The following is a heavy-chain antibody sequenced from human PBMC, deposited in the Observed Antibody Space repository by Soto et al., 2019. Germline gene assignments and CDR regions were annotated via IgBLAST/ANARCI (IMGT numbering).Heavy chain of an antibody. CDR1: GFTFSNYA. J-gene: IGHJ4*02. CDR3: AKAPGDYRDFTYYFDY. D-gene: IGHD4-17*01. CDR2: LSASGSST. V-gene: IGHV3-23*01. Sequence: GGSLRLSCAASGFTFSNYAMSWVRQAPGKGLEWVSALSASGSSTYYADSVKGQFTISRDNSKSTLYLQMNSLSAEDTGVYFCAKAPGDYRDFTYYFDYWGQGTLVTVSS.